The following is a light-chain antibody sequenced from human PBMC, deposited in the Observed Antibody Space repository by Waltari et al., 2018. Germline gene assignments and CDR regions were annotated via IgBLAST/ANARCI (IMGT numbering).Light chain of an antibody. V-gene: IGLV10-54*04. Sequence: QAGLTQPPSVSKGLRQTATLTCTGNSNNVGNQGAAWLQQRQGHHPKLLSDRDNARPSGISERFSASRSGNTASLTITGLQPEDEADYYCSAWDYNLNAYVFGTGTKVTVL. CDR2: RDN. CDR1: SNNVGNQG. J-gene: IGLJ1*01. CDR3: SAWDYNLNAYV.